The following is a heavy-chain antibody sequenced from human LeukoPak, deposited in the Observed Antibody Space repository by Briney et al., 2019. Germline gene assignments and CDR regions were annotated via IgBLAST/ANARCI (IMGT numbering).Heavy chain of an antibody. CDR3: ARTYYDFWSGYFLDY. D-gene: IGHD3-3*01. CDR2: IKQDGSEK. V-gene: IGHV3-7*01. Sequence: GGSLRLSCAASGFTFSSYWMSWVRQAPGKGLEWVANIKQDGSEKYYVDSVKGRFTISWDNAKNSLYLQMNSLRAEDTAVYYCARTYYDFWSGYFLDYWGQGTLVTVSS. J-gene: IGHJ4*02. CDR1: GFTFSSYW.